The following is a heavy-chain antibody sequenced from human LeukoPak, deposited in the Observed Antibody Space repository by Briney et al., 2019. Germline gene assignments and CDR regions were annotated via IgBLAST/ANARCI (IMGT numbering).Heavy chain of an antibody. Sequence: GGSLRLSCAASGFTFNSYAMRWVRQAPGKGLEYVSALSHSGDSTYYADSVTGLFTISRDNAQHTLYLQMNSLRAEDTAVYYCAKDLQWPRWVFDYWGQGTLVTVSS. CDR1: GFTFNSYA. J-gene: IGHJ4*02. V-gene: IGHV3-23*01. D-gene: IGHD4-11*01. CDR3: AKDLQWPRWVFDY. CDR2: LSHSGDST.